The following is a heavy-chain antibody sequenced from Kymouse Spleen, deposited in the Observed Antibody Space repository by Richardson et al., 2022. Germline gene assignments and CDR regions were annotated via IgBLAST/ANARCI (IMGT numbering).Heavy chain of an antibody. CDR2: INHSGST. V-gene: IGHV4-34*01. Sequence: QVQLQQWGAGLLKPSETLSLTCAVYGGSFSGYYWSWIRQPPGKGLEWIGEINHSGSTNYNPSLKSRVTISVDTSKNQFSLKLSSVTAADTAVYYCARREAAAGSNWFDPWGQGTLVTVSS. D-gene: IGHD6-13*01. CDR1: GGSFSGYY. CDR3: ARREAAAGSNWFDP. J-gene: IGHJ5*02.